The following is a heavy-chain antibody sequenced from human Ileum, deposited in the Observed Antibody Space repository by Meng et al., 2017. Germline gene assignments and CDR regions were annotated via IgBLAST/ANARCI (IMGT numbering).Heavy chain of an antibody. J-gene: IGHJ5*02. CDR3: ASDPNWSTT. V-gene: IGHV3-21*02. Sequence: EGQLVELGGGLGKPGGSLRLPCVGSRSIFDSYNMTWIRQAPGKGPEWVASMGLGHSHGSYADSVIGRFTVSRDNAKTSFFLQMNSLRAEDTAIYYCASDPNWSTTWGQGTLVTVSS. CDR1: RSIFDSYN. CDR2: MGLGHSHG.